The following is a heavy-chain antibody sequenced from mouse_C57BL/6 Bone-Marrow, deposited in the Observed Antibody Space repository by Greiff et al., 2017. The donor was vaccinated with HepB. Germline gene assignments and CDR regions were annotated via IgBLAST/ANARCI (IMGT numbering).Heavy chain of an antibody. D-gene: IGHD1-1*01. CDR2: IDPANGNT. V-gene: IGHV14-3*01. J-gene: IGHJ4*01. CDR1: GFNIKNTY. Sequence: EVQLQQSVAELVRPGASVKLSCTASGFNIKNTYMHWVKQRHEQGLEWIGRIDPANGNTKYAPKFQGKATITADTSSNTTYLQLSNLTSEDTAIYYCARSTYGSSPYYYAMDYWGQGTSVTVAS. CDR3: ARSTYGSSPYYYAMDY.